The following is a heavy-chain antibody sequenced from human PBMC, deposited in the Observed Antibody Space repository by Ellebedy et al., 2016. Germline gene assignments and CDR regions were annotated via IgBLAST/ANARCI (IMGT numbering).Heavy chain of an antibody. V-gene: IGHV3-23*01. CDR2: ISDTGGRT. J-gene: IGHJ4*02. Sequence: GGSLRLSXPASGFTFSSYAMTWVRQSPGRGLEWVSAISDTGGRTYYADSVTGRFTISRDNSKNTLYLLMNSLRPEDTAVYYCATQSRGYYTNPDYYFDYWGQGTLVTVSS. CDR1: GFTFSSYA. D-gene: IGHD6-25*01. CDR3: ATQSRGYYTNPDYYFDY.